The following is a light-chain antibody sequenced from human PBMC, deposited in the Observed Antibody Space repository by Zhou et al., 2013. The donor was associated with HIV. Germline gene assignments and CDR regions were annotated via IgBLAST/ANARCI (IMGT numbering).Light chain of an antibody. CDR1: QNISTH. V-gene: IGKV1-39*01. CDR3: QQYHTYWT. Sequence: DIQMTQSPSSLSASVGDKVNITCRASQNISTHLNWYQQKPGKAPKVLIYGASSLQSGVPLRFRGSGSGTEFTLTISSLQPDDFAAYFCQQYHTYWTFGQGTKVEI. J-gene: IGKJ1*01. CDR2: GAS.